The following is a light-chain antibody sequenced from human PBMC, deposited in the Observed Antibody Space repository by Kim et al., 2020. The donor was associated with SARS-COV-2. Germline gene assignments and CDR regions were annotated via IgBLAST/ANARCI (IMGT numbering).Light chain of an antibody. CDR1: QDVRNY. J-gene: IGKJ2*01. CDR3: PQRSNWPYT. CDR2: DAS. Sequence: EIVLTQSPATLSLSPGERATLSCRASQDVRNYLAWYQQRPGQAPRLLIYDASNRATGIPARFSGSGSGTDFTLTVTSLEPEDFAVYYCPQRSNWPYTFGQGTKLEI. V-gene: IGKV3-11*01.